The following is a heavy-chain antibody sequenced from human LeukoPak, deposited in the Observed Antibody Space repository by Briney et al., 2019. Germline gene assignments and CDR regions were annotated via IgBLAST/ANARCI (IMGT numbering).Heavy chain of an antibody. CDR1: GYTFTSYD. J-gene: IGHJ6*01. CDR2: MNPNSGNT. V-gene: IGHV1-8*03. D-gene: IGHD3-10*01. CDR3: ARDPIYDSGSHSTSQGMDV. Sequence: ASVKVSCKASGYTFTSYDINWVRQATGQGLEWMGWMNPNSGNTGYAQKFQGRVTITRNTSISTAYMELSSLRSEDTAVYYCARDPIYDSGSHSTSQGMDVWGQGTTVTVSS.